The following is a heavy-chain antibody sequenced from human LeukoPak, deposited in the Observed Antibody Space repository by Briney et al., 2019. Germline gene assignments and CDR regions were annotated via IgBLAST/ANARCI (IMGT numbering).Heavy chain of an antibody. J-gene: IGHJ4*02. CDR1: DGSLINYY. V-gene: IGHV4-34*01. D-gene: IGHD2-2*01. CDR3: GIFMDVVPGSMS. Sequence: SETLSLTCGVYDGSLINYYCHWIRQAPGKGLEWIGKISHGGITKHNPSLKSRVTMSQDTSKRQFSLKMNSMTAADTGVYYCGIFMDVVPGSMSWGLGTLVTVSS. CDR2: ISHGGIT.